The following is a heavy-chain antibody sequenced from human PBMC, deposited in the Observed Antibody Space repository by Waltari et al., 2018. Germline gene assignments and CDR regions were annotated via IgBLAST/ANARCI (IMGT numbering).Heavy chain of an antibody. J-gene: IGHJ5*02. V-gene: IGHV1-69*04. CDR2: IIPILGIA. CDR1: GGTFTSYA. CDR3: AASSGFGYNWFDP. D-gene: IGHD3-22*01. Sequence: QVQLVQSGAEVKKPGSSVTVSCTASGGTFTSYAISWVRQAPGQGLEWMGRIIPILGIANYAQKFQGRVTITADKSTSTAYMELSSLRSEDTAVYYCAASSGFGYNWFDPWGQGTLVTVSS.